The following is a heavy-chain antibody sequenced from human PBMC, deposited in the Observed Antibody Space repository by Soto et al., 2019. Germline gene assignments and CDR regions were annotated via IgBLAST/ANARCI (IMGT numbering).Heavy chain of an antibody. CDR2: INPRDGST. CDR3: ARSILDTTKNYFDY. Sequence: VASVKVSCKASGYTFSTYYLHWVRQAPGQGLEWMGIINPRDGSTVYAQKFQGRVTMTRDTSTTTIYMDLSGLSSEDTAVYFCARSILDTTKNYFDYWGQGTLVTVSS. V-gene: IGHV1-46*01. J-gene: IGHJ4*02. CDR1: GYTFSTYY. D-gene: IGHD3-3*01.